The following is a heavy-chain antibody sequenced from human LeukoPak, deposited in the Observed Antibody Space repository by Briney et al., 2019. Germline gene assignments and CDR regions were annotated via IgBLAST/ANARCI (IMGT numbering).Heavy chain of an antibody. D-gene: IGHD2-2*01. CDR3: ARVVLYCSSTSCSLDF. CDR1: GGTFSSYA. CDR2: IIPIFGTA. J-gene: IGHJ4*02. Sequence: SVKVSCKASGGTFSSYAISWVRQAPGQGLEWMGGIIPIFGTANYAQKFQGRVTITADESTSTAYMELSSLRSEDTAVYYCARVVLYCSSTSCSLDFWGQGTLVTVSS. V-gene: IGHV1-69*13.